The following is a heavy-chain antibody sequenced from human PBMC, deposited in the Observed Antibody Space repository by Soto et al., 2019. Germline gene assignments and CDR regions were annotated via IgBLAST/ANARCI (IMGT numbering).Heavy chain of an antibody. J-gene: IGHJ3*01. CDR3: ARGVDYYGSGDQALDV. CDR2: IIPIFGST. Sequence: QVQLVQSGAEVKKPGSSVKVSCKASGGTFSSYRITWVRQAPGQGLEWMGGIIPIFGSTDYAQNFQGRLTFTADTSTGLAYMELTSLRSGDTAVYFCARGVDYYGSGDQALDVWGQGTMVTVSS. D-gene: IGHD3-10*01. V-gene: IGHV1-69*06. CDR1: GGTFSSYR.